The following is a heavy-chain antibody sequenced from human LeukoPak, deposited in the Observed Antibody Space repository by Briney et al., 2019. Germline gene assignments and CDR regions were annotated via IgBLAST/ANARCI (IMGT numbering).Heavy chain of an antibody. CDR2: NYYSGST. Sequence: KPSETLSLTCPVSGGSISSYYWSWIRQPPGKGLEWIGYNYYSGSTNYNPSLNSRVIISVDTSKNQFSLKLNSVTAADTAVYYCAAYGDHIGYFDYWGQGTLVTVSS. J-gene: IGHJ4*02. D-gene: IGHD4-17*01. V-gene: IGHV4-59*01. CDR1: GGSISSYY. CDR3: AAYGDHIGYFDY.